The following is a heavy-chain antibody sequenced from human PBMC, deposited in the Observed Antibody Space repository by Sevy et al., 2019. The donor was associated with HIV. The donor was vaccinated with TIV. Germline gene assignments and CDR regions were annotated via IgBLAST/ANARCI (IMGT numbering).Heavy chain of an antibody. CDR1: GFTFGDYA. CDR2: IRRNSHEPFGGTT. Sequence: GGSLRLSCTSSGFTFGDYAMSWFRQAPGKGLEWVAFIRRNSHEPFGGTTEYAASVKGRFTISRDDSKRIAYLQMNSLKTEDTAVYYCTRALATAGNPEYYFDYGGQGIMVTVSS. CDR3: TRALATAGNPEYYFDY. J-gene: IGHJ4*02. V-gene: IGHV3-49*03. D-gene: IGHD5-12*01.